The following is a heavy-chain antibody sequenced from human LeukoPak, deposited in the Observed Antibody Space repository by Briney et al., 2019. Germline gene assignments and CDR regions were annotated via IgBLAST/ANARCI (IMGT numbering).Heavy chain of an antibody. V-gene: IGHV3-23*01. CDR2: ISSSGVNT. CDR1: GFTFSSCG. CDR3: ARSVVMVGGTRWFDP. D-gene: IGHD2-15*01. Sequence: GGSLRLSCAASGFTFSSCGMSWVRQAPGKGLQWVSAISSSGVNTYYADSVKGRFTISRDNSKDTLYLQMNSLRAEDTAIYYCARSVVMVGGTRWFDPWGQGTLVTVSS. J-gene: IGHJ5*02.